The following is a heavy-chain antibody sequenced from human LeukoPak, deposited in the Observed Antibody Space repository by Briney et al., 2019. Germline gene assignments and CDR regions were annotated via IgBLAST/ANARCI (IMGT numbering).Heavy chain of an antibody. V-gene: IGHV3-33*03. J-gene: IGHJ2*01. CDR2: IYSGGGTTK. Sequence: GGSLRLSCVASGLTFRNYGFHWVRQAPGKGLEWVAIIYSGGGTTKYYAQSVKDRFTITRDDSRDTLYLQMNSLRAEDTAVYYCVVILVPGGVWHFDLWGRGTLVTVSS. CDR1: GLTFRNYG. D-gene: IGHD2-2*01. CDR3: VVILVPGGVWHFDL.